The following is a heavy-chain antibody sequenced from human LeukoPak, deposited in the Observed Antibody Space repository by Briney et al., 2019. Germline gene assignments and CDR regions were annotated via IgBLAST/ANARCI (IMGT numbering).Heavy chain of an antibody. Sequence: GRSLRLSCAASGFTFSSYAMHWVRQAPGKGLEWVAVISYDGSNKYYADPVKGRFTISRDNSKNTLYLQMNSLRAEDTAVYYCARDAGGGYDYYYYYYMDVWGKGTTVTVSS. V-gene: IGHV3-30*04. CDR1: GFTFSSYA. J-gene: IGHJ6*03. D-gene: IGHD5-12*01. CDR2: ISYDGSNK. CDR3: ARDAGGGYDYYYYYYMDV.